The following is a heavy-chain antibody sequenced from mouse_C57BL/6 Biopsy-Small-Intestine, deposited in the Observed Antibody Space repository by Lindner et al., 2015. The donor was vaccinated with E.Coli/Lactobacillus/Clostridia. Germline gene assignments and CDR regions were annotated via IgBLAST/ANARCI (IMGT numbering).Heavy chain of an antibody. D-gene: IGHD1-1*01. CDR1: GYTFTNYY. CDR3: ARDHTLTTVGYYFDY. J-gene: IGHJ2*01. V-gene: IGHV1-19*01. Sequence: SVKVSCKASGYTFTNYYMHWVRQAPGQGLEWMGLINPSHGGASYAPKFQGTVTMTRDTSTTTVYMELSSLRSEDTAVYYCARDHTLTTVGYYFDYWGQGTLVTVSS. CDR2: INPSHGGA.